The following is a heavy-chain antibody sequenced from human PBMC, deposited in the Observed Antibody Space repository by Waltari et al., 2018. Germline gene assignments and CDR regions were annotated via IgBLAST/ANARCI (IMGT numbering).Heavy chain of an antibody. D-gene: IGHD2-2*01. CDR3: ARGTHSLYQYMDV. J-gene: IGHJ6*03. CDR1: GGSLSGFY. V-gene: IGHV4-59*13. CDR2: IYDSWTT. Sequence: QVLLQQSGPGLVKPSETLSVTCTVSGGSLSGFYWSWIRQSPGKGLEWIAFIYDSWTTKYYASLRSGVNISVDTSKNQFTLKLGSASAADTGRYICARGTHSLYQYMDVWGKGTTVIVS.